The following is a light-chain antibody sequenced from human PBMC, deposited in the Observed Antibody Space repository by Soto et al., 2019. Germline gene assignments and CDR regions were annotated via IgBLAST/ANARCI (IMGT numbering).Light chain of an antibody. CDR1: QSIVTY. J-gene: IGKJ1*01. Sequence: DIQMTQSPSSLSASVGDRVTITCRASQSIVTYLTWYLQKPGKAPKLLIYAASNLQSGVPSRFSGSGSGTEFTLTISSLQPEDVATYFCQQSYSTPPWTFGQGTKVEIK. CDR3: QQSYSTPPWT. CDR2: AAS. V-gene: IGKV1-39*01.